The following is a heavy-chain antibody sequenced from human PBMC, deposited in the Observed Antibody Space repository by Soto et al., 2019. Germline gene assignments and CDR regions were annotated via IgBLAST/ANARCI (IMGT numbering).Heavy chain of an antibody. Sequence: QVQLVESGGGVVQPGRSLRLSCAASGFTFSSYGMHWVRQAPGKGLEWVAVISYDGSNKYYADSVKGRFTISRDNSKNTLYLQMNSLRAEDTAVYYCARDQWELLSHAFDIWGQGTMVTVSS. CDR2: ISYDGSNK. V-gene: IGHV3-30*03. D-gene: IGHD1-26*01. J-gene: IGHJ3*02. CDR3: ARDQWELLSHAFDI. CDR1: GFTFSSYG.